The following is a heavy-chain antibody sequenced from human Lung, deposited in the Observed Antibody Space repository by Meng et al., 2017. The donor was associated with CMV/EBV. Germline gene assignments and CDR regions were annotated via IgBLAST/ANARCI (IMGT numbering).Heavy chain of an antibody. CDR2: IYYSGST. J-gene: IGHJ6*02. CDR1: GGSISSSSYY. Sequence: SETLSLTCTVSGGSISSSSYYWGWIRQPPGKGLEWIGSIYYSGSTYYNPSLKSRVTISVDTSKNQFSLKLSSVTAADTAVYYCARQTDTEGIAAAPDVWGQGTTVXVSS. V-gene: IGHV4-39*01. CDR3: ARQTDTEGIAAAPDV. D-gene: IGHD6-13*01.